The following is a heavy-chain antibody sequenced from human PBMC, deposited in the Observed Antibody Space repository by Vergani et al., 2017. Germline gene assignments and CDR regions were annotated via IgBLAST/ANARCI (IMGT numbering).Heavy chain of an antibody. CDR3: ARDSGVVVPAALFDY. V-gene: IGHV1-2*02. D-gene: IGHD2-2*01. CDR1: GYTFSNYY. J-gene: IGHJ4*02. CDR2: INPNSGGT. Sequence: QVQVVQSGAEVKKSGASVKVSCKTSGYTFSNYYMHWVRQAPGQGLEWMGWINPNSGGTNYAQKFQGRVTMTRDTSISTAYMELSRLRSDDTAVYYCARDSGVVVPAALFDYWGKGTLVTVSS.